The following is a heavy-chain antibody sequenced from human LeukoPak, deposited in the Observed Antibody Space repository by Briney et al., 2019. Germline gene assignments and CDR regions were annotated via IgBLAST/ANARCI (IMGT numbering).Heavy chain of an antibody. CDR2: IWYDGSNK. J-gene: IGHJ4*02. CDR1: GFTFSSYG. CDR3: AKQLGYCSDGSCYFPY. D-gene: IGHD2-15*01. V-gene: IGHV3-33*06. Sequence: GGSLRLSCAASGFTFSSYGMHWVRQAPGKGLEWVAVIWYDGSNKYYADSVKGRLTISRDNSKSTLCLQMNSLRAEDTAVYYCAKQLGYCSDGSCYFPYWGQGTLVTVSS.